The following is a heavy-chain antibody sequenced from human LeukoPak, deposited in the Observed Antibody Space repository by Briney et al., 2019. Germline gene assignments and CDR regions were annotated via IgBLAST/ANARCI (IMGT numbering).Heavy chain of an antibody. CDR1: GFTFSTYW. J-gene: IGHJ3*01. CDR2: IKQDGSQK. V-gene: IGHV3-7*01. D-gene: IGHD2-2*01. CDR3: ARDIYALDF. Sequence: GGSLRLSCAPSGFTFSTYWMSWVRQAPGKGLEWVANIKQDGSQKYYVDSVRGRFTISRDNAKNSLYLQINSLRAEDTAVYYCARDIYALDFWGQGTVVTVSS.